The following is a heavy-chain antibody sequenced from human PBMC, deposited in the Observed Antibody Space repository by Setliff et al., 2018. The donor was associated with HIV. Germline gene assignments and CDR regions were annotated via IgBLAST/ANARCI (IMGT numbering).Heavy chain of an antibody. J-gene: IGHJ6*03. CDR3: ARGLSSTASPYFYYYYMDV. CDR1: GSYVSSSSYY. CDR2: IYYSGTT. D-gene: IGHD2-2*01. V-gene: IGHV4-39*01. Sequence: SETLSLTCTVSGSYVSSSSYYWGWIRQPPGKGLEWIGSIYYSGTTYYNPSLKSRVTISVDKSKNQFSLKLSSVTAADTAVYYCARGLSSTASPYFYYYYMDVWGKGTTGTVSS.